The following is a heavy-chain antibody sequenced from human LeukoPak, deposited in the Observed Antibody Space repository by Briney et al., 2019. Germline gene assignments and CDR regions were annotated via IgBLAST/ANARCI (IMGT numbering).Heavy chain of an antibody. V-gene: IGHV1-18*04. CDR1: GYTFTSYG. Sequence: ASVKVSCKASGYTFTSYGISWVRQAPGQGLEWMGWINTYNGNTKYTQRLQGRVTVTTDTSTSTAYMELRNLRSDDTAVYYCAIDYGHFPVGDYWGQGTLVTVSS. J-gene: IGHJ4*02. D-gene: IGHD4-17*01. CDR2: INTYNGNT. CDR3: AIDYGHFPVGDY.